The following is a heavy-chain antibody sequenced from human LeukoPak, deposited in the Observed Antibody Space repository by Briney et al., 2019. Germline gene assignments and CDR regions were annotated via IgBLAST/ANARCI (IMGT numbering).Heavy chain of an antibody. CDR3: ARVVKYRSGPLTDLLPYYFDY. CDR2: INAGNGNT. Sequence: ASVKVSCRASGYTFTSYAMHWVRQAPGQRLEWMGWINAGNGNTKYSQEFQGRVTITRDTSASTAYMELSSLRSEDMAVYYCARVVKYRSGPLTDLLPYYFDYWGQGTLVTVSS. CDR1: GYTFTSYA. J-gene: IGHJ4*02. D-gene: IGHD6-19*01. V-gene: IGHV1-3*03.